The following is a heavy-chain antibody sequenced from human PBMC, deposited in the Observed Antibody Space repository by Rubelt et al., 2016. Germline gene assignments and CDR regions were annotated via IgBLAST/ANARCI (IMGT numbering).Heavy chain of an antibody. D-gene: IGHD6-19*01. CDR3: AHKLNSGFDH. CDR1: GGSISSYYST. CDR2: IYWDDDK. V-gene: IGHV2-5*08. Sequence: QESGPGLVKPSETLSLTCTVSGGSISSYYSTWIRQPPGKALEWLALIYWDDDKRYSPSLKNSLTITKDPPKNQVVLTMTNMDPVDTATDHCAHKLNSGFDHWGQGTLVTVSS. J-gene: IGHJ4*02.